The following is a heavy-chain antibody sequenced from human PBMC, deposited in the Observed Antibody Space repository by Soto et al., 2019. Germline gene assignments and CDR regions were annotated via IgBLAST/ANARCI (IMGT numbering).Heavy chain of an antibody. Sequence: EVQLLESGGGLVQPGGSLRLSCAASGFTFSTYAMNWVRQAPGNGLEWVSAISGSGGSIHYADSVKGRFTISRDNSKNTLYLQMNSLRDEDTAVYHCVKGYWKGDVWGQGTTVIGSS. J-gene: IGHJ6*02. CDR3: VKGYWKGDV. D-gene: IGHD1-1*01. CDR2: ISGSGGSI. V-gene: IGHV3-23*01. CDR1: GFTFSTYA.